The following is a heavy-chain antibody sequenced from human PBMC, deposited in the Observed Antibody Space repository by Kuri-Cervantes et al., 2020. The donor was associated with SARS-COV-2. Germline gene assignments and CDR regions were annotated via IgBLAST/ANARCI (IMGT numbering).Heavy chain of an antibody. V-gene: IGHV1-2*04. Sequence: ASVKVSCKASGYTFTGYYMHWVRQAPGQGLEWMGWINPNSGGTNYAQKFQGWVTMTRDTSISTAYMELSSLRSEDTAVYYCARDGGYCSSTSCYPYYYYGMDVWGQGTTVTCYS. CDR3: ARDGGYCSSTSCYPYYYYGMDV. CDR1: GYTFTGYY. D-gene: IGHD2-2*01. CDR2: INPNSGGT. J-gene: IGHJ6*01.